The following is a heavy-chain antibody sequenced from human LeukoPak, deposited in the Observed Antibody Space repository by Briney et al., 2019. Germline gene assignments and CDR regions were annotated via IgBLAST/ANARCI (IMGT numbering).Heavy chain of an antibody. J-gene: IGHJ1*01. Sequence: PGGSLRLSCAASGFTFEDYTMHWVRQAPGKGLEWVSLISWDGGSTYYADSGKGRFTISRDNSKNSLYLQMNSLRTEDTALYYCAKGKAGTPEYFQHWGQGTLVTVSS. V-gene: IGHV3-43*01. CDR2: ISWDGGST. CDR3: AKGKAGTPEYFQH. D-gene: IGHD6-19*01. CDR1: GFTFEDYT.